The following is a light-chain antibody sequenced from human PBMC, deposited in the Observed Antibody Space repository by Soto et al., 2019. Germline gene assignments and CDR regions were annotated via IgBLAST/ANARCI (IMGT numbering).Light chain of an antibody. CDR3: QHYNNSPRT. CDR2: GAS. J-gene: IGKJ1*01. CDR1: QGVSSN. Sequence: DIVMTQSPATLSVSLGDRATLSCRASQGVSSNLAWYQQKPGKVPKLLIYGASTMTTGIPARFSGSGSGTEFTLTISSLQSEDVASYYCQHYNNSPRTFGQGTKVEIK. V-gene: IGKV3-15*01.